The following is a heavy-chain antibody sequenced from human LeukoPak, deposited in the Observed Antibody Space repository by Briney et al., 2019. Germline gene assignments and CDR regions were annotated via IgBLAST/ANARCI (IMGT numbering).Heavy chain of an antibody. Sequence: GGSLRLSCAASGFTFSSYAMHWVRQAPGKGLEWVAVISYDGSNKYYADSVKGRFTISRDNSKNTLYLQMNSLRAEDTAVYYCAREVTVTRDRFDYWGQGTLVTVSS. CDR3: AREVTVTRDRFDY. CDR1: GFTFSSYA. V-gene: IGHV3-30-3*01. J-gene: IGHJ4*02. CDR2: ISYDGSNK. D-gene: IGHD4-11*01.